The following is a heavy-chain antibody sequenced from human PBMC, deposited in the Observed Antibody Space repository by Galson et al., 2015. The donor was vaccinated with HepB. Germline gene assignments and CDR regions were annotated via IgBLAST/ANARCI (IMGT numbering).Heavy chain of an antibody. CDR1: GFTFGSHA. Sequence: SLRLSCAASGFTFGSHAMHWVRQAPGRGLEWEAVISYDGATKYYTESVKGRFTISRDNSKNTLYLHMNSLRVDDTAVYYCARDPGSTGWNRFDYWGQGTLVTVSS. CDR3: ARDPGSTGWNRFDY. V-gene: IGHV3-30-3*01. D-gene: IGHD6-19*01. J-gene: IGHJ4*02. CDR2: ISYDGATK.